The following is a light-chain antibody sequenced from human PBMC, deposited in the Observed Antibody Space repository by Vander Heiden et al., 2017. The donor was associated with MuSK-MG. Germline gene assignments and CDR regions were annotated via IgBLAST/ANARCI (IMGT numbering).Light chain of an antibody. CDR2: AAS. CDR1: QGISNY. CDR3: QKDNSAPIT. J-gene: IGKJ4*01. Sequence: DTQTTQSPSSLSASVGDRVTIACRASQGISNYLAWYQQKPGKVPKVLIYAASTLQSGIPSRFSGSGSGTDFTLTISSLQPEDVATYFCQKDNSAPITFGAGTKVEIK. V-gene: IGKV1-27*01.